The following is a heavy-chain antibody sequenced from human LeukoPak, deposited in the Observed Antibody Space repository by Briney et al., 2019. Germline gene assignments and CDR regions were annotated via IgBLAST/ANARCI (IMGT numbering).Heavy chain of an antibody. CDR3: AKGDTGMVRRYYFGY. V-gene: IGHV3-23*01. CDR1: GFTFSSYV. D-gene: IGHD5-18*01. CDR2: ISGSGGST. J-gene: IGHJ4*02. Sequence: GGSPRLSCAASGFTFSSYVMSWVRQAPGKGLEWVSVISGSGGSTYSTDSVKGRFTISRDNSNNTLYLQMNSLRAEDTAVYYCAKGDTGMVRRYYFGYWGQGTLVTVSS.